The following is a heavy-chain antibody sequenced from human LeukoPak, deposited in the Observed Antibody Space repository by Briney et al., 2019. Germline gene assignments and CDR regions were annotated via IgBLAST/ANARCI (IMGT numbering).Heavy chain of an antibody. D-gene: IGHD3-10*01. CDR1: GFPFSDDW. CDR3: TTVTMVRDYDY. J-gene: IGHJ4*02. Sequence: GGSLRLSCAASGFPFSDDWMNWVRQAPGKGLEWVGRIKKKGDGGTTDYAAPVKGRLTISRDDSKNMLYLEMNNLKIEDTAVYYCTTVTMVRDYDYWGQGTLVTVSS. CDR2: IKKKGDGGTT. V-gene: IGHV3-15*01.